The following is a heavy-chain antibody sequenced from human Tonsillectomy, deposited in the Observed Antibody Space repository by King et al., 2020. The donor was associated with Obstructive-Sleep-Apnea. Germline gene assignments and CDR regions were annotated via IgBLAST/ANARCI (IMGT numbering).Heavy chain of an antibody. CDR2: IDPSDSYT. J-gene: IGHJ5*02. CDR3: ARSHEGYCSGGSCYGPNNWFDP. Sequence: QLVQSGAEVKKPGESLRISCKGSGYSFTSYWISWVRQMPGKGLEWMGRIDPSDSYTNYSPSFQGHVTISADKSISTAYLQWSSLKASDTAMYYCARSHEGYCSGGSCYGPNNWFDPWGQGTLVTVSS. D-gene: IGHD2-15*01. CDR1: GYSFTSYW. V-gene: IGHV5-10-1*01.